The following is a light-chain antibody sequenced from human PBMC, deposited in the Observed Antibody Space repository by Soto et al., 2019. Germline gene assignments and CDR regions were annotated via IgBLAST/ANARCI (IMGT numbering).Light chain of an antibody. CDR3: CSYTSSSGFWV. Sequence: QSVLTQPASVSGSPGQSITISCTGTSSDVGGYNYVSWYQQHPCKAPKLMIYDVSNRPSGVSNRFSGSKSGNTASLTISGLQAEDEADYYCCSYTSSSGFWVFGTGTKLTVL. CDR2: DVS. CDR1: SSDVGGYNY. V-gene: IGLV2-14*01. J-gene: IGLJ1*01.